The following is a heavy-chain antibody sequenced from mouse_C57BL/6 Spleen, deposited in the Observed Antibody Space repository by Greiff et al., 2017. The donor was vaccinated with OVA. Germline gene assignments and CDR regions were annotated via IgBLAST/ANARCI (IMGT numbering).Heavy chain of an antibody. CDR1: GYTFTDYN. Sequence: EVQLQQSGPELVKPGASVKMSCKASGYTFTDYNMHWVKQSHGKSLEWIGYINPNNGGTSYNQKFKGKATLTVNKSSSTAYMELRSLTSEDSAVYYCAPFTRVVTRGFAYWGQGTLVTVSA. CDR3: APFTRVVTRGFAY. J-gene: IGHJ3*01. CDR2: INPNNGGT. D-gene: IGHD1-1*01. V-gene: IGHV1-22*01.